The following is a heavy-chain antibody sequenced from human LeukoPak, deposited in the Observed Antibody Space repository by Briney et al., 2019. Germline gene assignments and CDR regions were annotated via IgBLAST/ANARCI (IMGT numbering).Heavy chain of an antibody. D-gene: IGHD6-13*01. CDR3: ARVGHTNWAAGLLYYYYYYMDV. CDR1: GGSISSGGYY. J-gene: IGHJ6*03. Sequence: SETLSLTCTVSGGSISSGGYYWSWIRQHPGKGLEWIGYIYYSGSTYYNPSLKSRVTTSVDTSKNQFSLKLSSVTAADTAVYYRARVGHTNWAAGLLYYYYYYMDVWGKGTTVTVSS. CDR2: IYYSGST. V-gene: IGHV4-31*03.